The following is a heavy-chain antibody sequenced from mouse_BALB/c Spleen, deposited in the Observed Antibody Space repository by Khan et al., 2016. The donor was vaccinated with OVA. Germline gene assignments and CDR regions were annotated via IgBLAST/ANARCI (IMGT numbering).Heavy chain of an antibody. CDR3: ARIKKIVATYFDY. V-gene: IGHV1S81*02. Sequence: QVQLQQSGAELVKAGASVKMSCKASGYTFTSYWMHWVKQRLGQGLEWFAETNPTNGRTYYNEKFKSKATLTVDKSSSTAYMLLSDPKFEDSAIYYCARIKKIVATYFDYWGQGTTLTVSS. CDR2: TNPTNGRT. CDR1: GYTFTSYW. D-gene: IGHD1-1*01. J-gene: IGHJ2*01.